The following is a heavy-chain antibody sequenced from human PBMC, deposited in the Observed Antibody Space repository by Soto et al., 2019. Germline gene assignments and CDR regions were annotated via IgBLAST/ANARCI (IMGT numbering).Heavy chain of an antibody. D-gene: IGHD2-21*01. CDR3: ARKLLRGRNWFDP. J-gene: IGHJ5*02. V-gene: IGHV1-8*01. Sequence: GTSVKVSCKACGYTLTSYDINWVRQATGQGLEWMGWMNPNSGNTGYAQKFQGRVTMTRNTSISTAYMELSSLRSEDTAVYYCARKLLRGRNWFDPWGQGTLVTVSS. CDR1: GYTLTSYD. CDR2: MNPNSGNT.